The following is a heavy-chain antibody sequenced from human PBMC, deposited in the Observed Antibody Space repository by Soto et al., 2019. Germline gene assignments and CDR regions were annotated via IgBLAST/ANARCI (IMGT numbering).Heavy chain of an antibody. CDR3: ARAQTIFGIIAVFDY. V-gene: IGHV4-31*03. CDR1: GGSINSGGYY. J-gene: IGHJ4*02. D-gene: IGHD3-3*01. CDR2: IYYSGST. Sequence: SETLSLTCTVSGGSINSGGYYWSWIRQHPGKGLEWIGYIYYSGSTYYNPSLKSRVTISVDTSKNQFSLKLTSVTAADTAVYFCARAQTIFGIIAVFDYWGQGTLVTVSS.